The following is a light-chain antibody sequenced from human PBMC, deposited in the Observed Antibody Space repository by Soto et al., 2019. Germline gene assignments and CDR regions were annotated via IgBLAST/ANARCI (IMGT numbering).Light chain of an antibody. CDR2: KAS. V-gene: IGKV1-5*03. J-gene: IGKJ1*01. Sequence: DIHMTQSPSTLSASVGERVTITCRASQSISMWLAWYQTKPGAAPKLLMYKASSLESGVPSRFSGSGSGTEFTLTIISLQPDDFATYYCQQYSSTPWTFGQGTTVQI. CDR3: QQYSSTPWT. CDR1: QSISMW.